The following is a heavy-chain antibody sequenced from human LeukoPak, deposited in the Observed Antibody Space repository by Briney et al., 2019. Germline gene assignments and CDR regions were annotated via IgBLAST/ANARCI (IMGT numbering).Heavy chain of an antibody. CDR2: IYYSGST. CDR1: GGSISSYY. Sequence: PSETLSLTCTVSGGSISSYYWSWIRQPPGKGLEWIGYIYYSGSTNYNPSLKSRVTISVDTSKNQFSLKLSSVTAADTAVYYCARDAPGTYYYYYMDVWGKGTTVTVSS. CDR3: ARDAPGTYYYYYMDV. D-gene: IGHD1-1*01. V-gene: IGHV4-59*01. J-gene: IGHJ6*03.